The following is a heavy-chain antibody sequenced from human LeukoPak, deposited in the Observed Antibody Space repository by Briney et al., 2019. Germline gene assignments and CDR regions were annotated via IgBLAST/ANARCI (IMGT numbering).Heavy chain of an antibody. D-gene: IGHD2-2*01. V-gene: IGHV3-21*01. Sequence: PGGSLRLSCAASGFTFSSYTTNWVRQAPGKGPEWVSSISTKSNIYYADSVKGRFTISRDNTKNSLYLQMNSLRAEDTAVYYCAREESSSSGYYFDYWGQGTLVTVSS. CDR2: ISTKSNI. CDR3: AREESSSSGYYFDY. J-gene: IGHJ4*02. CDR1: GFTFSSYT.